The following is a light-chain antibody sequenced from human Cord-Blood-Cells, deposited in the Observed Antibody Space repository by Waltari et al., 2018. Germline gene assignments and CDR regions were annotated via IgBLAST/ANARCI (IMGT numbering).Light chain of an antibody. CDR1: RSDVGGYNY. Sequence: QSALTQSASVSGSPVQPITISCTGTRSDVGGYNYVSWYQQHPGKAPKLMIYDVSKRPSGVSNRFSGSKSGNTASLTISGLQAEDEADYYCSSYTSSSTEFGGGTKLTVL. CDR3: SSYTSSSTE. CDR2: DVS. V-gene: IGLV2-14*01. J-gene: IGLJ3*02.